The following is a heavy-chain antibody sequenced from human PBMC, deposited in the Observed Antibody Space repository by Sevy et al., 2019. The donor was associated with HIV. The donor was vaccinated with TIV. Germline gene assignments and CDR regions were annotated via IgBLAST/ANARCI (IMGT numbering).Heavy chain of an antibody. CDR2: INQDGGEK. CDR3: ARVSSIYYDRGYYYAMDV. CDR1: RFTFSSYW. D-gene: IGHD3-22*01. Sequence: GGSLRLSCAASRFTFSSYWMSWVRQAPGKVLEWVANINQDGGEKYRLDSVKGRFTISRDNAKNSLYLQMNSLRAEDSAVYFCARVSSIYYDRGYYYAMDVWGQGSTVTVSS. J-gene: IGHJ6*02. V-gene: IGHV3-7*01.